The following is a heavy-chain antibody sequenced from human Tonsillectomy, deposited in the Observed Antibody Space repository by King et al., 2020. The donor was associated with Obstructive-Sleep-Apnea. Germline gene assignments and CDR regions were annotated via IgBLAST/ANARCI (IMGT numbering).Heavy chain of an antibody. Sequence: VQLQQWGAGLLKPSETLSITCAVYGGSFSGYYWSWIRQPPGKGLEWIGEINHSGSTNYNPSLKSRVTISVDTSKNQFSLKLSSVTAADTAVYYCARPTLGLWYFDLWGRGTLVTVSS. D-gene: IGHD3-16*01. CDR1: GGSFSGYY. J-gene: IGHJ2*01. CDR2: INHSGST. V-gene: IGHV4-34*01. CDR3: ARPTLGLWYFDL.